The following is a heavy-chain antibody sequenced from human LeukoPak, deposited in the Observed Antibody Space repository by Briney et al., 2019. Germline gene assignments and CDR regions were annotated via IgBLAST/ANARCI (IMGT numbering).Heavy chain of an antibody. CDR1: GGSISSYY. J-gene: IGHJ4*02. Sequence: SETLFLTCTVSGGSISSYYWSWIRQPPGKGLEWIGYIYYSGSTNYNPSLKSRVTISVDTSKNQFSLKLSSVTAADTAVYYCARGGSYRSFDYRGQGTLVTVSS. CDR3: ARGGSYRSFDY. V-gene: IGHV4-59*01. CDR2: IYYSGST. D-gene: IGHD3-16*02.